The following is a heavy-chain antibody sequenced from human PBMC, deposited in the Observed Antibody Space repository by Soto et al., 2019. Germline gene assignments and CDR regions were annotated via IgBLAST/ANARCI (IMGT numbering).Heavy chain of an antibody. Sequence: GESLSLSCAASGFTFSDYFMSWIRQAPGKGLEWVSYITTSSTIYYADSVKGRFTISRDNAKNPLFLQMNSLRAEDTAVYYCARDWNSNDWGQGTLVTVSS. D-gene: IGHD1-7*01. J-gene: IGHJ4*02. CDR1: GFTFSDYF. CDR3: ARDWNSND. V-gene: IGHV3-11*01. CDR2: ITTSSTI.